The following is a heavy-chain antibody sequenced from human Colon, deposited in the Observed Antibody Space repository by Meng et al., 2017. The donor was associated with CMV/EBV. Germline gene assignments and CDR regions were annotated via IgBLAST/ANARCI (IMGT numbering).Heavy chain of an antibody. Sequence: YSFPSYGISWVRQAPGQGLEWMGWLSPYSGNTAYAQNLQGRVTMTTDISTSTAYLDLRSLRSDDTAVYYCARDAPGSFYDVWSGLFAPWGQGTLVTVSS. V-gene: IGHV1-18*01. J-gene: IGHJ5*02. CDR1: YSFPSYG. CDR3: ARDAPGSFYDVWSGLFAP. CDR2: LSPYSGNT. D-gene: IGHD3-3*01.